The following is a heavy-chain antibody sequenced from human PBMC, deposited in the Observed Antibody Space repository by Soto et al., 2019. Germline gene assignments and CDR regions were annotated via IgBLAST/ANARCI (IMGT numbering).Heavy chain of an antibody. Sequence: SVKVSCKASGGTFSSYAISWVRQAPGQGLEWMGGIIPIFGTANYAQKFQGRVTITADESTSTAYMELSSLRSEDTAVYYCAGCGRGVAGTSDDYWGQGTLVTVSS. V-gene: IGHV1-69*13. D-gene: IGHD6-19*01. J-gene: IGHJ4*02. CDR1: GGTFSSYA. CDR2: IIPIFGTA. CDR3: AGCGRGVAGTSDDY.